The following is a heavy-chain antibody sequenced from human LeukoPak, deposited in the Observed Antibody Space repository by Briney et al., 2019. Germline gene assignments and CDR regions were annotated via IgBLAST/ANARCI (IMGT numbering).Heavy chain of an antibody. D-gene: IGHD2-15*01. J-gene: IGHJ6*04. Sequence: SETLSLTCAVYGGSFSGYYWSWIRQPPGKGLEWIGEINHRGSTNYNPSLKSRVTISVDTSKNQFSLKLSSVTAADTAVYYCARNRIVVVVAATRYYYYGMDVWGKGTTVTVSS. V-gene: IGHV4-34*01. CDR3: ARNRIVVVVAATRYYYYGMDV. CDR1: GGSFSGYY. CDR2: INHRGST.